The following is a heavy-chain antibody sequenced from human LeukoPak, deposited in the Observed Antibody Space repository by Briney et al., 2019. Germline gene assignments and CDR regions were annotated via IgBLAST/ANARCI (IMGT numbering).Heavy chain of an antibody. CDR2: THYSGTT. CDR3: ARGGVLPRAFDS. CDR1: GGSISYFF. V-gene: IGHV4-59*01. D-gene: IGHD3-16*01. Sequence: SETLSLTCNVSGGSISYFFWSWIRQPLGKGLEWIAYTHYSGTTSHNPSLKSRVSISVDTSKNQLSLNLTSVTAADTAVYYCARGGVLPRAFDSWGQGTLVTVSS. J-gene: IGHJ5*01.